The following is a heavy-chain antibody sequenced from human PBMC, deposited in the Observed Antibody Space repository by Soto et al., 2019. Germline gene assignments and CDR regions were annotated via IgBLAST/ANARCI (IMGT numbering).Heavy chain of an antibody. CDR3: AGSYSSGNWYVDD. Sequence: PGGSLRLSCAASGFSFSAYSMNWVRQAPGKGLEWISYTSTSSTTKYYADSVRGRFSISRDNANDLLYLEMDKLRDEDTGSYYCAGSYSSGNWYVDDWGLGTPVTVSS. CDR2: TSTSSTTK. D-gene: IGHD3-10*01. CDR1: GFSFSAYS. V-gene: IGHV3-48*02. J-gene: IGHJ4*02.